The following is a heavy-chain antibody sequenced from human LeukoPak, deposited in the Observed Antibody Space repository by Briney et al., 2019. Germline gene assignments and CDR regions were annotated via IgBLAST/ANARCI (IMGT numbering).Heavy chain of an antibody. Sequence: GGSLRLSCSASGFTFNAYWMHWVRQIPGQGLVWVSHISSDGTTTTYQDAVKGRFTISRDNARNTLVLQMKRVNAEEPAVYFCVRDRGGLPVVYWGQGSLVTVSS. V-gene: IGHV3-74*01. CDR3: VRDRGGLPVVY. D-gene: IGHD3-10*01. CDR1: GFTFNAYW. CDR2: ISSDGTTT. J-gene: IGHJ4*02.